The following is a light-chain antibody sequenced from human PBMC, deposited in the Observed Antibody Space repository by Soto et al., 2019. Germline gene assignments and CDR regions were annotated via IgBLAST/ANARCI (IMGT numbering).Light chain of an antibody. Sequence: EIVLTQSPGTLFLSPGERATLSCRASQSLASNYLAWYQQKPGQAPRLLIYGSSNRATGIPDRFSGSGSGTEFTVTISKVEPEDFAIYYCQQYGSTPPGSFGRGTKLEIK. CDR3: QQYGSTPPGS. V-gene: IGKV3-20*01. CDR2: GSS. CDR1: QSLASNY. J-gene: IGKJ2*03.